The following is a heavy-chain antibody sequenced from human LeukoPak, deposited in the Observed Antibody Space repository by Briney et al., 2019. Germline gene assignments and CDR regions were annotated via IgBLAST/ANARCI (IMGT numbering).Heavy chain of an antibody. J-gene: IGHJ4*02. V-gene: IGHV3-73*01. CDR3: ARDQSRVVATNIDY. Sequence: GGSLRLSCAASGFTFSGSAMYWVRQASGKGLEWIGRIRSKANSYATAYAASVKGRFTISRDDPKNTAYLQLNSLKTEDTAVYYCARDQSRVVATNIDYWGQGTLVTVSS. D-gene: IGHD5-12*01. CDR2: IRSKANSYAT. CDR1: GFTFSGSA.